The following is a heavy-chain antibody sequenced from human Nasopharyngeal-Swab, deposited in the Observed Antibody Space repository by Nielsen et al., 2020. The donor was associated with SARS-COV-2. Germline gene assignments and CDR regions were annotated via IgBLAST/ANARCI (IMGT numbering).Heavy chain of an antibody. CDR1: GYTFTGYY. D-gene: IGHD3-10*01. V-gene: IGHV1-2*04. Sequence: GGSLRLSCKASGYTFTGYYMHWVRQAPGQGLEWMGWINPNSGGTNYAQKFQGWVTMTRDTSISTAYMELSRLRSDDTAVYYCARDPGDYFDYWGQGTLVTVSS. J-gene: IGHJ4*02. CDR2: INPNSGGT. CDR3: ARDPGDYFDY.